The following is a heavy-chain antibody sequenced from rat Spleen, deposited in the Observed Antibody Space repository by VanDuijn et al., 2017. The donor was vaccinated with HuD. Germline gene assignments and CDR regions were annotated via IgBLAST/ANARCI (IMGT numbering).Heavy chain of an antibody. D-gene: IGHD2-2*01. Sequence: EVQLVESDGGLVQPGRSLKLSCAASGFTFSDYNMAWVRQAPKKGLEWVATISYDGSSTYYRDSVKGRFTISRDNAKNTLYLQMDSLRSEDTATYYCTGGGIPWYLDFWGPGTMVTVSS. CDR1: GFTFSDYN. CDR3: TGGGIPWYLDF. J-gene: IGHJ1*01. CDR2: ISYDGSST. V-gene: IGHV5-7*01.